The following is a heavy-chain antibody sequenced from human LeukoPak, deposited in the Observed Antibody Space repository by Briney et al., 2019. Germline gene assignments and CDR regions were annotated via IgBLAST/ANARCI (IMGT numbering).Heavy chain of an antibody. Sequence: SETLSLTCTVSGASISSGTYYWNWIRQPAGKGLEWIGRIFASGSTNYNPSLKSRVTISLDTSKNQLSLKLRSVTAADTAVYYCARADGDFWSGYSYYFDYWGQGTLVTVSS. J-gene: IGHJ4*02. D-gene: IGHD3-3*01. CDR3: ARADGDFWSGYSYYFDY. CDR1: GASISSGTYY. V-gene: IGHV4-61*02. CDR2: IFASGST.